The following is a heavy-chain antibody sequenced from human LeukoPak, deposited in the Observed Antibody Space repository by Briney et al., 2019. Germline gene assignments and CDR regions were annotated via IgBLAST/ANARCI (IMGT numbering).Heavy chain of an antibody. V-gene: IGHV3-48*01. Sequence: GGSLRLSCAASGFTFSSYSMNWVRQAPGKGLEWVSYISSSSSTIYYADSVKGRFTISRDNAKNSLYLQINSLRAEDTAVYYCARPAAVYSIYVRGAFDIWGQGTMVTVSS. CDR1: GFTFSSYS. CDR2: ISSSSSTI. D-gene: IGHD4-11*01. J-gene: IGHJ3*02. CDR3: ARPAAVYSIYVRGAFDI.